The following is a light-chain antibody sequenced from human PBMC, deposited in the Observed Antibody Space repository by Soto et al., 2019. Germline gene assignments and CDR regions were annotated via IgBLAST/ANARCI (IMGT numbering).Light chain of an antibody. V-gene: IGKV3-20*01. CDR2: GAS. J-gene: IGKJ1*01. Sequence: EVVLTQFPGTLSLSPGERATLSCRASQTITGTYLAWYQQKPGQAPRLLIHGASTRATGIPDRFSGGGTGTAFNLNISRVEPEDFAMYYCQQYGRSKRWTFGQGTKVEVK. CDR1: QTITGTY. CDR3: QQYGRSKRWT.